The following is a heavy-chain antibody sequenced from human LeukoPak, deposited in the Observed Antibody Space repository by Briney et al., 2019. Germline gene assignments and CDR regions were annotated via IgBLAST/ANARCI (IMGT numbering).Heavy chain of an antibody. V-gene: IGHV4-34*01. Sequence: SETLSLTCAVYGGSFSGYYWSWIRQPPGKGLEWIGEINHSGSTNYNPSLKSRVTISVDTSKNQFSLKLSSVTAADTAVYYCARSITMVRGVRKEYFQHWGQGTLVTVSS. CDR1: GGSFSGYY. D-gene: IGHD3-10*01. CDR3: ARSITMVRGVRKEYFQH. J-gene: IGHJ1*01. CDR2: INHSGST.